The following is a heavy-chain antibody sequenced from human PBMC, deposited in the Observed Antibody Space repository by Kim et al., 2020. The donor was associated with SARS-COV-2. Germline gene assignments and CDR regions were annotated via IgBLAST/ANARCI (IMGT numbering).Heavy chain of an antibody. D-gene: IGHD3-3*01. CDR2: IHHSRTT. Sequence: SETLSLTCAVSGGSFSTYFWTWIRQPPGKGLEWIGEIHHSRTTNYNPSLKSRVSISIDTSKNQFSLKLNSVTAADTAVYYCARGFRDDFWGTYYSDFWGQGTLVSVSS. CDR3: ARGFRDDFWGTYYSDF. J-gene: IGHJ4*02. V-gene: IGHV4-34*01. CDR1: GGSFSTYF.